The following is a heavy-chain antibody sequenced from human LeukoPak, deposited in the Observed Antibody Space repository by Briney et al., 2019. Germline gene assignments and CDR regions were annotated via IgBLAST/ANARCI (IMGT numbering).Heavy chain of an antibody. J-gene: IGHJ6*02. CDR1: GFTFSSYG. CDR2: IRYDGSNK. D-gene: IGHD3-10*01. Sequence: GGSLRLSCAASGFTFSSYGMHWVRQASGKGLGWVAFIRYDGSNKYYAGSVKGRFTISRDDSKNTLYLQMNSLRAEDTAVYYCANGPFGELTPPYYYYYYGMDVWGQGTTVTVSS. CDR3: ANGPFGELTPPYYYYYYGMDV. V-gene: IGHV3-30*02.